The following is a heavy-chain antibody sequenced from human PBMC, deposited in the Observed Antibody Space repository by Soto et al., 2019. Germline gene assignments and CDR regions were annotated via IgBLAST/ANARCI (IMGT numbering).Heavy chain of an antibody. CDR2: VSPNSGNT. CDR3: ARGSFYLETSTWFAF. J-gene: IGHJ5*01. Sequence: ASVKVSCKASGYTFTDYDINWVRQAPGQGLEWMGWVSPNSGNTVYAQKFQDRVTMTRDTSISTAYMELSNLRFEDTAMYYCARGSFYLETSTWFAFWGQGTPVTVYS. CDR1: GYTFTDYD. D-gene: IGHD3-3*01. V-gene: IGHV1-8*01.